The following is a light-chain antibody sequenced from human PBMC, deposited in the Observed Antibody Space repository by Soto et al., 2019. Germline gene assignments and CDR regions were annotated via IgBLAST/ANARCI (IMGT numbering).Light chain of an antibody. V-gene: IGKV1-27*01. Sequence: DIQMTQSTSSLSASVGDRVTITCRASQGISIYLALYQQKPGKVPKLLIYAASTVQSGVPSRFSGSGSGTDFTLTISSLQPEDVATYYCQKYNSAPRAFGQETKVEIK. J-gene: IGKJ1*01. CDR1: QGISIY. CDR3: QKYNSAPRA. CDR2: AAS.